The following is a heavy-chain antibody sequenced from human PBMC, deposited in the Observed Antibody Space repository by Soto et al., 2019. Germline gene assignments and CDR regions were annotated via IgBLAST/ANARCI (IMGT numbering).Heavy chain of an antibody. CDR3: ARSPGRNPYDFWSGYYPAFPGLYGMDV. Sequence: SETLSLTCTVSGGSISSGGYYWSWIRQHPGKGLEWIGYIYYSGSTYYNPPLKSRVTISVDTSKNQFSLKLSSVTAADTAVYYCARSPGRNPYDFWSGYYPAFPGLYGMDVWGQRTTVTVSS. J-gene: IGHJ6*02. CDR1: GGSISSGGYY. CDR2: IYYSGST. D-gene: IGHD3-3*01. V-gene: IGHV4-31*03.